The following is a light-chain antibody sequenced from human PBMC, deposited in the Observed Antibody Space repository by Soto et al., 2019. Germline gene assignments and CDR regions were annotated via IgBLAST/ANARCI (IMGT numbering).Light chain of an antibody. J-gene: IGLJ2*01. Sequence: QAVVTQSSSASASLGSSVKLTCTLSSGHSSYIIAWHQQQPGKAPRYLMKLEGSGSYNKGSGVPDRFSGSSSGADRYLTISNLQSEDEADYYCETRDSNNVVFGGGTKVTVL. CDR1: SGHSSYI. CDR2: LEGSGSY. CDR3: ETRDSNNVV. V-gene: IGLV4-60*03.